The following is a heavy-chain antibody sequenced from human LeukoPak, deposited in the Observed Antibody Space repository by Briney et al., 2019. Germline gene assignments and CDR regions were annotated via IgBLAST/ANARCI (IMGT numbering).Heavy chain of an antibody. CDR1: GFSVSTNF. CDR2: FYRGGST. Sequence: GGSLRLSCAASGFSVSTNFMSWVRQAPGKGLEWVSSFYRGGSTRYVDSVKGRFNTSRDHSKNTMYLQMNSLRVEDTAVYYCARYYDSSGYTQGAFDIWGQGTMVTVS. V-gene: IGHV3-66*02. J-gene: IGHJ3*02. CDR3: ARYYDSSGYTQGAFDI. D-gene: IGHD3-22*01.